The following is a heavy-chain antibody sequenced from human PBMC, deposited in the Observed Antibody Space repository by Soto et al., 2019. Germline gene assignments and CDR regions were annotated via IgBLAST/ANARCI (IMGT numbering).Heavy chain of an antibody. CDR1: GGSISSGGYY. CDR3: ARDLIIGGSSHWFDP. D-gene: IGHD1-26*01. CDR2: IYYSGST. Sequence: QVQLQESGPGLVKPSQTLSLTCTVSGGSISSGGYYWSWIRQHPGKGLEWIGYIYYSGSTYYNPSLKSRVTISVDMSKNQFSLKLSSVTAADTAVYYCARDLIIGGSSHWFDPWGQGTLVTVSS. J-gene: IGHJ5*02. V-gene: IGHV4-31*03.